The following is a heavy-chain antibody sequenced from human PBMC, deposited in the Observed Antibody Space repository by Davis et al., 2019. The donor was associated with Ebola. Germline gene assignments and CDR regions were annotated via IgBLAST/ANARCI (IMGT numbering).Heavy chain of an antibody. V-gene: IGHV1-18*04. D-gene: IGHD3-10*01. Sequence: AASVKVSCKASGYTFTNYGITWVRQAPGQGLEWMGWINPHNGNTNYAQNVQGRVTMTTDTSTSTAYMEVGSLRSDDTAVYYCARVPPNYGLYYYYYYGMDVWGKGATVTVSS. CDR2: INPHNGNT. CDR1: GYTFTNYG. J-gene: IGHJ6*04. CDR3: ARVPPNYGLYYYYYYGMDV.